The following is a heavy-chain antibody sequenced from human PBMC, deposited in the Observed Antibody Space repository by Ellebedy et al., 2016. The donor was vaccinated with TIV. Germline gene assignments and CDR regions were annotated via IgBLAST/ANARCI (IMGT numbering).Heavy chain of an antibody. CDR1: GGSIYNYY. CDR3: ARHSPAVNGLITLIGPNAFDI. Sequence: SETLSLTCTVSGGSIYNYYWSWIRQPPGKGLEWIGYISHSGSTNYNSSLKSRVTILEDTSKNQFSLRLSYVTAADTAVYYCARHSPAVNGLITLIGPNAFDIWGQGTTVTVSS. D-gene: IGHD1-20*01. CDR2: ISHSGST. V-gene: IGHV4-59*08. J-gene: IGHJ3*02.